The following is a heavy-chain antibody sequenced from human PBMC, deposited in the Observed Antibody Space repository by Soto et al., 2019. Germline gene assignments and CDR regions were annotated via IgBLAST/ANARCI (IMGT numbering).Heavy chain of an antibody. CDR1: GFTFSSYG. V-gene: IGHV3-30*18. J-gene: IGHJ6*02. CDR2: ISYDGSNK. CDR3: AKGESYQLVLFDYYGMDV. Sequence: GGSLRLSCAASGFTFSSYGMHWVRQAPGKGLEWVAVISYDGSNKYYADSVKGRFTISRDNSKNTLYLQMNSLRAEDTAVYYCAKGESYQLVLFDYYGMDVWGQGTTVTVSS. D-gene: IGHD6-6*01.